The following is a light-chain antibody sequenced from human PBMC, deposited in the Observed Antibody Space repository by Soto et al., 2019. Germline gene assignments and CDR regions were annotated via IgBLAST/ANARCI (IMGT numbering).Light chain of an antibody. CDR3: HQYNNWPLT. CDR1: QSVSSD. CDR2: GAS. J-gene: IGKJ4*01. V-gene: IGKV3-15*01. Sequence: EIVMTQSPATLSVSPGERATLSYRASQSVSSDLAWYLQKPGQAPRLLIYGASTRATGIPARFSGSGSGKEFTLIISSLQSEDFAVYYCHQYNNWPLTFGGGTKVEIK.